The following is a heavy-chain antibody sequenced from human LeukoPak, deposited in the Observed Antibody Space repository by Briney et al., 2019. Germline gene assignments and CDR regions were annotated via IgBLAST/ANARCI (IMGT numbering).Heavy chain of an antibody. J-gene: IGHJ4*02. Sequence: ASVKVSCKASGYTFSSYGISWVRQAPGQGLEWMGWISAYNGNTNYAQKLQGRVTMTTDTSTSTAYMELRSLRSDDTAVYYCARGQSIAAAGTVDYWGQGTLVTVSS. CDR2: ISAYNGNT. V-gene: IGHV1-18*01. CDR3: ARGQSIAAAGTVDY. D-gene: IGHD6-13*01. CDR1: GYTFSSYG.